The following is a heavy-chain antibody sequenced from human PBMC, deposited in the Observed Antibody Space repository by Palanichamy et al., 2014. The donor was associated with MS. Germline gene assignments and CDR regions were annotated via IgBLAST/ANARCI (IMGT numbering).Heavy chain of an antibody. J-gene: IGHJ4*02. CDR2: ISGSSSST. V-gene: IGHV3-23*01. CDR1: GFTFSSYA. CDR3: AKIGYDYVWGSYRHFDY. D-gene: IGHD3-16*02. Sequence: EVQLLESGGGLVQPGGSLRLSCAASGFTFSSYAMGWVRQAPGKGLEWVSAISGSSSSTYYADSVKGRFTISRDNSKNTLYLQMNSLRAEDTAVYYCAKIGYDYVWGSYRHFDYWGQGTLVTVSS.